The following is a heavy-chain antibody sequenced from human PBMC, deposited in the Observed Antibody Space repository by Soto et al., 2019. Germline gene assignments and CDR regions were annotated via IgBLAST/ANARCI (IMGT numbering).Heavy chain of an antibody. V-gene: IGHV4-30-2*01. J-gene: IGHJ4*02. CDR3: ARGSSPIRSLLDY. CDR1: CGSISSGGYS. D-gene: IGHD2-2*01. CDR2: IYHSGST. Sequence: SETLSLTCAVSCGSISSGGYSWSWIRQPPGKGLEWIGYIYHSGSTYYNPSLKSRVTISVDRSKNQFSLKLSSVTAADTAVYYCARGSSPIRSLLDYWGQGTLVTVSS.